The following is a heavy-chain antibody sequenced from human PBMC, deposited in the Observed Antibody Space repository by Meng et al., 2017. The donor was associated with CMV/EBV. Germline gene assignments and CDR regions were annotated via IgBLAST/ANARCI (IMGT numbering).Heavy chain of an antibody. D-gene: IGHD2-2*01. CDR2: VSYDGSNT. Sequence: GESLKISCGASGFTFSSYTMHWVRQAPGKGLQWMTLVSYDGSNTFYADSVKGRVTISRDNSKNTLHLQMSRLRIDDTAMYYCARGGGYCGSINCFGIDYWGQGALVTVSS. CDR1: GFTFSSYT. CDR3: ARGGGYCGSINCFGIDY. J-gene: IGHJ4*02. V-gene: IGHV3-30-3*01.